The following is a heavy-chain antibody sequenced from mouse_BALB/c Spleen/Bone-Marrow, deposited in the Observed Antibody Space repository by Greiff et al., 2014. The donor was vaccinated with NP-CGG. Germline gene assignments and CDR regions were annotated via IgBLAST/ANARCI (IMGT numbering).Heavy chain of an antibody. J-gene: IGHJ4*01. CDR3: ARRDYGPVYALDY. CDR2: INPSSGYT. CDR1: GYNFTSFT. V-gene: IGHV1-4*01. D-gene: IGHD1-2*01. Sequence: VQGVESGAELARPGASVKMSCKASGYNFTSFTIHWVKQRPGQGLEWIGYINPSSGYTNYNQNFKDKATLTADKSASTAYMQLTSLTSEDSAVNYGARRDYGPVYALDYWGQGTSVTVSA.